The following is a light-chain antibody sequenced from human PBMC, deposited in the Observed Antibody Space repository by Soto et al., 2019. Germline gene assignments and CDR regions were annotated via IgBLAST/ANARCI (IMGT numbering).Light chain of an antibody. V-gene: IGLV2-14*01. Sequence: QSVLTQPASVSGSPGQSITISCTGTNTDVGGYNYVSWYQQHPGRAPKLMIYEVNNRPSGVSNRFSGSKSGNTASLTISGLQAEDEADYSCSSYATNGDVLFGGGTKVTVL. CDR2: EVN. CDR1: NTDVGGYNY. CDR3: SSYATNGDVL. J-gene: IGLJ2*01.